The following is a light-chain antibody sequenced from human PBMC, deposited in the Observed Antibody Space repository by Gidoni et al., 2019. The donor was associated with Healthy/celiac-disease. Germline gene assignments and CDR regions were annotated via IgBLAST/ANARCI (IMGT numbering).Light chain of an antibody. J-gene: IGLJ3*02. CDR2: SNN. CDR1: SSNTGSNT. CDR3: AAWDDSLNGWV. V-gene: IGLV1-44*01. Sequence: QSVLTHPPSASGTPGQRVTSSCSGSSSNTGSNTVNWYQQLPGTAPNLLIYSNNQRPSGVPDRFSGSKSGTSASLAISGLQSEDETDYYCAAWDDSLNGWVFGGGTKLTVL.